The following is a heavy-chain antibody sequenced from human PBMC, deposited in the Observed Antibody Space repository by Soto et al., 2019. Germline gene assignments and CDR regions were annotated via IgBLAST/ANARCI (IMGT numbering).Heavy chain of an antibody. D-gene: IGHD3-10*01. CDR2: IYHSGST. CDR3: ARAVGFTMVRGVLWFDP. Sequence: ESVSLTCAGSDCSIRNSNWWSCVRQPPGKGLEWIGEIYHSGSTNYNPSLKSRVTISVDKSKNQFSLKLSSVTAADTAVYYCARAVGFTMVRGVLWFDPWGQG. V-gene: IGHV4-4*02. J-gene: IGHJ5*02. CDR1: DCSIRNSNW.